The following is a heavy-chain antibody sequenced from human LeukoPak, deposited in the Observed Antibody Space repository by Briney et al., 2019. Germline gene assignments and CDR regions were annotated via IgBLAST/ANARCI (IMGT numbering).Heavy chain of an antibody. D-gene: IGHD6-19*01. CDR1: GFTVSSNY. CDR3: ARDLAHLAGINY. Sequence: GRSLRLSCAASGFTVSSNYMSWVRQAPGKGLEWVSVIYSGGSTYYADSVKGRFTISRDDSKNTLYLQMNSLRAEDTAVYYCARDLAHLAGINYWGQGTLVTVSS. V-gene: IGHV3-53*01. J-gene: IGHJ4*02. CDR2: IYSGGST.